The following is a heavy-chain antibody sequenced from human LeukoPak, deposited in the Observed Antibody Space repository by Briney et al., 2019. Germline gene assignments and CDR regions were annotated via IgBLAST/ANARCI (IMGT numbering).Heavy chain of an antibody. CDR2: IYTSGST. CDR3: ARDFCSSTSCSRYNWFDP. Sequence: SETLSLTCTVSGGSISSNYWSWIRQPAGKGLEWIGRIYTSGSTNYNPSLKSRVTMSVDTSKNQFSLKLSSVTAADTAVYYCARDFCSSTSCSRYNWFDPWGQGTLVTVSS. CDR1: GGSISSNY. V-gene: IGHV4-4*07. D-gene: IGHD2-2*01. J-gene: IGHJ5*02.